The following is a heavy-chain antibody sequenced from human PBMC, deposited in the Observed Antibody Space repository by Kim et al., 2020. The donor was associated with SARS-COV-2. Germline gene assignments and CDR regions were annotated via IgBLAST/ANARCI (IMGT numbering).Heavy chain of an antibody. CDR3: ASGMYSSGSLDY. Sequence: NYAQKLQGRVTMTPDTSTSTAYMELRSLRSDDTAVYYCASGMYSSGSLDYWGQGTLVTVSS. V-gene: IGHV1-18*01. D-gene: IGHD6-19*01. J-gene: IGHJ4*02.